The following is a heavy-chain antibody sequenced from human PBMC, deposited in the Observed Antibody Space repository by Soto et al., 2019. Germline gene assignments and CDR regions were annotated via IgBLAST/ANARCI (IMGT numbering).Heavy chain of an antibody. V-gene: IGHV4-59*01. CDR1: GGSISSYY. D-gene: IGHD6-19*01. Sequence: PSETLSLTCTVSGGSISSYYWSWIRQPPGKGLEWIGYIYYSGSTNYNPSLKSRVTISVDTSKNQFALKLSSVTAADTAVYYCARTYSSGWYGGDYYFDYWGQGTLVTVSS. CDR2: IYYSGST. CDR3: ARTYSSGWYGGDYYFDY. J-gene: IGHJ4*02.